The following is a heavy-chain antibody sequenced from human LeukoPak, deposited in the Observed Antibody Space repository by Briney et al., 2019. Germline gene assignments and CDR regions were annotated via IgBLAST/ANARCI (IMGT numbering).Heavy chain of an antibody. CDR1: GFTFSSYW. CDR3: ATYGSSWYFRFDP. V-gene: IGHV3-74*01. J-gene: IGHJ5*02. CDR2: INSDGSST. Sequence: GGSLRLSCAASGFTFSSYWMHWVRQAPGKGLVWVSRINSDGSSTSYADSVKGRFTISRDNAKNTLYLQMNSLRAEDTAVYYCATYGSSWYFRFDPWGQGTLVTVSS. D-gene: IGHD6-13*01.